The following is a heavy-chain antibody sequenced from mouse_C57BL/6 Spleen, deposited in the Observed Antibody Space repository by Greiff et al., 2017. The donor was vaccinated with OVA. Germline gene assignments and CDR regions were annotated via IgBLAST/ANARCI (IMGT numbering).Heavy chain of an antibody. D-gene: IGHD2-4*01. CDR2: IDPSDSYT. CDR3: ARRGTYDYDRAWFAY. CDR1: GYTFTSYW. V-gene: IGHV1-69*01. J-gene: IGHJ3*01. Sequence: VQLQQPGAELVMPGASVKLSCKASGYTFTSYWMHWVKQRPGQGLEWIGEIDPSDSYTNYNQKFKGKSTLTVDKSSSTAYMQLSSLTSEDSAVYYCARRGTYDYDRAWFAYWGQGTLVTVSA.